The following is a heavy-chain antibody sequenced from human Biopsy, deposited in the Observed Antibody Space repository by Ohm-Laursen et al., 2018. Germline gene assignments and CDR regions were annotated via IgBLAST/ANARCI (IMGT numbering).Heavy chain of an antibody. CDR2: IYYSGNT. V-gene: IGHV4-39*01. J-gene: IGHJ4*02. CDR1: GGSISDSTYH. D-gene: IGHD3-3*01. Sequence: TLSLTCTVSGGSISDSTYHWGWIRQSPGKGLEWIGNIYYSGNTDYSPSHKSRVTISVDTSNNQFSLKLRFVTAAGTAVYYCARQVDFWSGYVDYWGQGTLVAVSS. CDR3: ARQVDFWSGYVDY.